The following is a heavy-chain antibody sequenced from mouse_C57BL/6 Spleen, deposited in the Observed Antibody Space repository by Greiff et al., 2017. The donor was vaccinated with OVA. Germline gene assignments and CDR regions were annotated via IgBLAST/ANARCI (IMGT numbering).Heavy chain of an antibody. Sequence: VQLQQSGAELVKPGASVKMSCKASGYTFTSYWITWVKQRPGQGLEWIGDIYPGSGSTNYNEKFKSKATLTVDTSSSTAYMQLSSLTSEDSAVYYCARSGDYDDAMDYWGQGTSVTVSS. CDR1: GYTFTSYW. CDR2: IYPGSGST. CDR3: ARSGDYDDAMDY. J-gene: IGHJ4*01. D-gene: IGHD2-4*01. V-gene: IGHV1-55*01.